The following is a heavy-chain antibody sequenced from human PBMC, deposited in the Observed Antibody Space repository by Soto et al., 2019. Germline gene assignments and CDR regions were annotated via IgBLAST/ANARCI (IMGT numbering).Heavy chain of an antibody. CDR1: GGTFSSYA. D-gene: IGHD1-7*01. CDR3: ASSVIPGITGTTSGSFDY. CDR2: IIPIFGTA. J-gene: IGHJ4*02. V-gene: IGHV1-69*06. Sequence: SVKVSCKASGGTFSSYAISWVRQAPGRGLEWMGGIIPIFGTANYAQKFQGRVTITADKSTSTAYMELSSLRSEDTAVYYCASSVIPGITGTTSGSFDYWGQGTLVTVSS.